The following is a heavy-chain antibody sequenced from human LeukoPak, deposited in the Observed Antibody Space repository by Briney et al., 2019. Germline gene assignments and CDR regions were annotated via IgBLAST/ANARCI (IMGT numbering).Heavy chain of an antibody. J-gene: IGHJ4*02. Sequence: SETLSLTCTVSGGSISSSSYYWGWIRQPPGKGLEWIGSIYYSGSTYYNPSLKSRVTISVDTSKSQFSLKLSSVTAADTAVYYCARHYYDSSGYYLTGYYFDYWGQGTLVTVSS. D-gene: IGHD3-22*01. CDR1: GGSISSSSYY. CDR2: IYYSGST. CDR3: ARHYYDSSGYYLTGYYFDY. V-gene: IGHV4-39*01.